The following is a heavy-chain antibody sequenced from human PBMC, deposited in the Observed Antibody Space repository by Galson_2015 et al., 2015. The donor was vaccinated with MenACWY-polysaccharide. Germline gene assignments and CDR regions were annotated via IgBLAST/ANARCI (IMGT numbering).Heavy chain of an antibody. V-gene: IGHV3-48*01. CDR2: ISSSSSTI. D-gene: IGHD3-22*01. CDR3: ARAVGWLDSEASAG. CDR1: GFTFSSYR. Sequence: FLRLSCAASGFTFSSYRMNWVRQAPGKGLEWVSYISSSSSTIYYADSVKGRFTISRDNAKNSLYLQMNSLRAEDTAVYYCARAVGWLDSEASAGWGQGTLVTVSS. J-gene: IGHJ4*02.